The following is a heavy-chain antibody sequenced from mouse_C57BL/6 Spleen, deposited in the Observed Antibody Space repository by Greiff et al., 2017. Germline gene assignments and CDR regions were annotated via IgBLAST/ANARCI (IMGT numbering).Heavy chain of an antibody. Sequence: EVKVEESGGGLVQPGGSMKLSCVASGFTFSNYWMNWVRQSPEKGLEWVAQIRLKSDNDATHYAESVKGRFTISRDDSKSSVYLQMNNLRAEDTGIYYCTGRGFAYWGQGTLVTVSA. CDR1: GFTFSNYW. V-gene: IGHV6-3*01. CDR3: TGRGFAY. J-gene: IGHJ3*01. CDR2: IRLKSDNDAT.